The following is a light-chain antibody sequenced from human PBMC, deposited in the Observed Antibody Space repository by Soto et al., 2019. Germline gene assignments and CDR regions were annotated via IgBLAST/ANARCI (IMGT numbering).Light chain of an antibody. Sequence: DIQMTQSPSTLSASVGDRVTITCRASQSINDWLAWYQQKPGKAPNLLIYKASSLQSGVPSRFSGSGSGTEFTLTISSLQPDDFATFYCQQYFVYPWTFGQGTKVEIK. J-gene: IGKJ1*01. CDR2: KAS. V-gene: IGKV1-5*03. CDR1: QSINDW. CDR3: QQYFVYPWT.